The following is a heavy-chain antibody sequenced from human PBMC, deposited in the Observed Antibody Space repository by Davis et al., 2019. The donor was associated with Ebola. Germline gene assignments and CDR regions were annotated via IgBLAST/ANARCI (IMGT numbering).Heavy chain of an antibody. CDR3: AAYIAVAGNWFDP. Sequence: GESLKISCAASGFTFSSFAMGWVRQAPGKGLEWVANIKQDGSEKYYVDSVKGRFTISRDNAKNSLYLQMNSLRAEDTAVYYCAAYIAVAGNWFDPWGQGTLVTVSS. CDR1: GFTFSSFA. V-gene: IGHV3-7*01. CDR2: IKQDGSEK. D-gene: IGHD6-19*01. J-gene: IGHJ5*02.